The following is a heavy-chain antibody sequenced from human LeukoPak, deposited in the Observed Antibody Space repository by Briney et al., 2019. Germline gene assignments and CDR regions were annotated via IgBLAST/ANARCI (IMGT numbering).Heavy chain of an antibody. CDR3: AREEVPENWFDP. CDR1: GGTFSSYA. Sequence: SVKVSCKASGGTFSSYAISWVRQAPGQGLEWMGGIIPIFGTANYAQKFQGRVTITTDESTSTAYMELSSLRSEDTAVYYCAREEVPENWFDPWAREPWSPSPQ. V-gene: IGHV1-69*05. J-gene: IGHJ5*02. CDR2: IIPIFGTA.